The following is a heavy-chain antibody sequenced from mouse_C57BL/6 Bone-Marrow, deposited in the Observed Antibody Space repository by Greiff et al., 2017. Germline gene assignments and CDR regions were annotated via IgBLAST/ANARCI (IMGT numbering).Heavy chain of an antibody. CDR3: ARFPYGSWFDY. CDR1: GYTFTSYW. J-gene: IGHJ2*01. Sequence: QVQLQQPGAELVRPGSSVKLSCKASGYTFTSYWMDWVKQRPGQGLEWIGNIYPSDSETHYNQKFKDKATLTVDKSSSTAYMQLSSLTSEDSAVYYCARFPYGSWFDYWGQGTTLTVSS. D-gene: IGHD2-2*01. V-gene: IGHV1-61*01. CDR2: IYPSDSET.